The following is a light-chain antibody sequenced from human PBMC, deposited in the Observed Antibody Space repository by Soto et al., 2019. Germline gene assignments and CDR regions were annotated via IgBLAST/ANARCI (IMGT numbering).Light chain of an antibody. J-gene: IGLJ2*01. Sequence: QSFLTQPASVSGSSGQSITISCTGTSSDVGSYNLVSWHQQHPGKAPKLIIYEGDKRPSGVSNRFSGSKSGNTASLTISGLQAEDEADYYCCSYSYGSTLVFGGGTKVTVL. V-gene: IGLV2-23*01. CDR1: SSDVGSYNL. CDR3: CSYSYGSTLV. CDR2: EGD.